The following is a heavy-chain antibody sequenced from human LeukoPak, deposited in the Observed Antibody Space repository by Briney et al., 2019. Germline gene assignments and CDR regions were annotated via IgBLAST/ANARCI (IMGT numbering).Heavy chain of an antibody. CDR1: GFTFSSYA. CDR2: IKQDRSET. V-gene: IGHV3-7*01. CDR3: VRERRCLTTTCSSDRKIGYFDH. D-gene: IGHD2-2*01. Sequence: GGSLRLSCAASGFTFSSYAMSWVRQAPGKGLEWVANIKQDRSETYYVDSVSGRFTISRDNSDNSLYLQMSGLRAEDTAFYYCVRERRCLTTTCSSDRKIGYFDHWGQGALVIVSS. J-gene: IGHJ4*02.